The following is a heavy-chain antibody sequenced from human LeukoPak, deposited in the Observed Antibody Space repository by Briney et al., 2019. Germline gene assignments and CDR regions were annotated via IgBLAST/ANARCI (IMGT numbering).Heavy chain of an antibody. J-gene: IGHJ4*02. V-gene: IGHV3-23*01. Sequence: GGSLRLSCAASGFTFSSYAMSWVRQAPGKGLEWVSAISGSGGSTYYADSVKGRFTISRDNAKNSLYLQMNSLRAEDTAVYYCARYSSGWYYFDYWGQGTLVTVSS. CDR3: ARYSSGWYYFDY. D-gene: IGHD6-19*01. CDR2: ISGSGGST. CDR1: GFTFSSYA.